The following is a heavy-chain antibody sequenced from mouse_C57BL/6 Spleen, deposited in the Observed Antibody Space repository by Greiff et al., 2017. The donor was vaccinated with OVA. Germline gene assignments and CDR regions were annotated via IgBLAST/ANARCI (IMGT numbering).Heavy chain of an antibody. D-gene: IGHD1-1*01. Sequence: QVQLKQPGAELVKPGASVKMSCKASGYTFTSYWITWVKQRPGQGLEWIGDIYPGSGSTNYNEKFKSKATLTVDTSSSTAYMQLSSLTSEDSAVYYCARGKDYYGRGAWFAYWGQGTLVTVSA. V-gene: IGHV1-55*01. CDR3: ARGKDYYGRGAWFAY. CDR2: IYPGSGST. CDR1: GYTFTSYW. J-gene: IGHJ3*01.